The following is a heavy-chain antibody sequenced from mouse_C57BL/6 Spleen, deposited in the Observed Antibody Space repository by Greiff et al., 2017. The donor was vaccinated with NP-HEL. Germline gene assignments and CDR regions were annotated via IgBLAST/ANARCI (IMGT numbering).Heavy chain of an antibody. Sequence: EAKVVESGGGLVQPGGSLKLSCAAFGFTFSDYYMYWVRQTPEKRLEWVAYISNGGGSTSYPDTVKGRFTISRDNAKNTLYMQMGRLKSEDTAMYYCARPHYGNSGFACWGKGALVTVSA. J-gene: IGHJ3*01. CDR3: ARPHYGNSGFAC. D-gene: IGHD2-1*01. V-gene: IGHV5-12*01. CDR1: GFTFSDYY. CDR2: ISNGGGST.